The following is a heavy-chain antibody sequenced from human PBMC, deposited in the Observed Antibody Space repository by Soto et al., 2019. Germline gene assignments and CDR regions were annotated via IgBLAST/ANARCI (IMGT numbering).Heavy chain of an antibody. CDR3: ANVMTTVTAYYYYYMDV. Sequence: GGSLRLSCAASGFTFSSYAMSWVRQAPGKGLEWVSAISGSGGSTYYADSVKGRFTISRDNSKNTLYLQMNSLRAEDTAVYYCANVMTTVTAYYYYYMDVWGKGTTVTVSS. V-gene: IGHV3-23*01. CDR1: GFTFSSYA. J-gene: IGHJ6*03. D-gene: IGHD4-17*01. CDR2: ISGSGGST.